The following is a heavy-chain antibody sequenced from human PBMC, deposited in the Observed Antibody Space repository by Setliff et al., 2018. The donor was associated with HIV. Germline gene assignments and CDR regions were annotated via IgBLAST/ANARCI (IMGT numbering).Heavy chain of an antibody. CDR2: INAGNGNT. CDR1: GYTFTSYA. Sequence: GASVKVSCKASGYTFTSYAMHWVRQAPGQRLEWMGWINAGNGNTKYSQKFQGRVTITRDTSASTAYMELSSLRSEDTAVYYCARALAAAGTRGTFDYWGQGTLVTVSS. V-gene: IGHV1-3*01. J-gene: IGHJ4*02. CDR3: ARALAAAGTRGTFDY. D-gene: IGHD6-13*01.